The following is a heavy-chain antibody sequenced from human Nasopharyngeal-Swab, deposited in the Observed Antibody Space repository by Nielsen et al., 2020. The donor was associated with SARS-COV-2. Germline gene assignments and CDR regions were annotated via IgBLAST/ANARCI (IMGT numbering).Heavy chain of an antibody. V-gene: IGHV3-21*01. CDR2: ISSSSSYI. Sequence: GESLKISCAASGFTFSSYSMNWVRQAPGKGLEWVSSISSSSSYIYYADSVKGRFTISRDNAKNSLYLQMNSLGAEDTAVYYCARADSSSWYFDYWGQGTLVTVSS. D-gene: IGHD6-13*01. CDR1: GFTFSSYS. CDR3: ARADSSSWYFDY. J-gene: IGHJ4*02.